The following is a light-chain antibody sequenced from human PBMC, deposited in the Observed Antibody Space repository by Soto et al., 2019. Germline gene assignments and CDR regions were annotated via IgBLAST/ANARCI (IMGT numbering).Light chain of an antibody. V-gene: IGKV1-39*01. CDR2: VAS. J-gene: IGKJ1*01. CDR3: QHYNSYSEA. CDR1: QSISRY. Sequence: DIQMTQSPSSLSASVGDRVTITCRASQSISRYLNWYQQKPGKAPNLLIYVASSLQSEVPSRFSGSGSGTDFTLTISSLQPDDFATYYCQHYNSYSEAFGQGTKV.